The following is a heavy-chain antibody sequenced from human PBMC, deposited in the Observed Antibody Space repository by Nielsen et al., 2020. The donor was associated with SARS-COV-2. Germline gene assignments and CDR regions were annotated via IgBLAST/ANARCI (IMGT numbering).Heavy chain of an antibody. J-gene: IGHJ3*02. D-gene: IGHD6-19*01. CDR2: IKQDGSEK. CDR1: GFTFSSYW. CDR3: ARAGSGWYGDAFDI. V-gene: IGHV3-7*01. Sequence: GESLKISCAASGFTFSSYWISWVRQAPGKGLEWVANIKQDGSEKYYVDSVKGRFTISRDNAKNSLYLQMNSLRAEDTAVYYCARAGSGWYGDAFDIWGQGTMVTVSS.